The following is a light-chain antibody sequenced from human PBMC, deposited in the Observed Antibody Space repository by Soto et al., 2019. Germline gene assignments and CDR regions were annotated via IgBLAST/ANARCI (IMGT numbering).Light chain of an antibody. CDR1: QAINSW. CDR3: QQTRSFPLT. J-gene: IGKJ4*01. Sequence: DIHVTQSPSSVSASVGDRVTITCRASQAINSWLAWYQQKPGRAPKLLIYSASSLQSGAPSRFTGSGSGTDFTLTITSLQPDDAAVYYCQQTRSFPLTFGGGTKVEI. CDR2: SAS. V-gene: IGKV1-12*01.